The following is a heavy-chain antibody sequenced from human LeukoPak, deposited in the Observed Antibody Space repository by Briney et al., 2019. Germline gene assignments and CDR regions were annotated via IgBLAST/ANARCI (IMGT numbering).Heavy chain of an antibody. CDR2: IKSDGST. Sequence: GGSLRLSCAASGFTFSTYWMHWVRQAPGKGLVWVSRIKSDGSTNYADSVKGRFTISRDNANNTLSLQMNSLRPEDTGVYYCARAPSEVGGYYPEYFRHWGQGTRVTVSS. J-gene: IGHJ1*01. V-gene: IGHV3-74*01. D-gene: IGHD3-22*01. CDR3: ARAPSEVGGYYPEYFRH. CDR1: GFTFSTYW.